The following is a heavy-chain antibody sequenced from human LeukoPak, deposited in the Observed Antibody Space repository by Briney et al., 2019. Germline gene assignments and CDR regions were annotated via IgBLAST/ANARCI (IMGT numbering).Heavy chain of an antibody. V-gene: IGHV1-18*01. CDR2: ISAYNGNT. Sequence: ASVKVSCKASGYTFTSYGISWVRQAPGQGLEWMGWISAYNGNTNYAQKLQGRVTMTTDTSTSTAYMELRSLRSDDTAVYYCARDYRYSGSYSAALSYWGQGTLVTVSS. D-gene: IGHD1-26*01. CDR3: ARDYRYSGSYSAALSY. J-gene: IGHJ4*02. CDR1: GYTFTSYG.